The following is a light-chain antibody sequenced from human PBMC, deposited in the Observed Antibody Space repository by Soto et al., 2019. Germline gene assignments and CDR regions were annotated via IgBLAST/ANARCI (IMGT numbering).Light chain of an antibody. CDR2: EVT. CDR3: SSYAASNNFYFV. Sequence: QPVLTQPPSASGSPGQSVTISCTGTSSDVGGYNYVSWYQQYPGRAPKLMIYEVTKRPSGVPDRFSGSKSGNTASLTVSGLQAEDEADYCSSYAASNNFYFVFGGGTKVTVL. CDR1: SSDVGGYNY. V-gene: IGLV2-8*01. J-gene: IGLJ3*02.